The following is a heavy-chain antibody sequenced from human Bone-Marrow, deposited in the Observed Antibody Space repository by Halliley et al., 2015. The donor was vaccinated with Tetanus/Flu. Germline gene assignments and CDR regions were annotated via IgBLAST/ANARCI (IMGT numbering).Heavy chain of an antibody. D-gene: IGHD2-8*01. CDR1: GYSISIGYF. CDR2: IDHSGGA. V-gene: IGHV4-38-2*01. Sequence: TLSLTCAVSGYSISIGYFWGWIRRPPGQGLEWIGSIDHSGGAHYNPSLKSRVPISVGTSKNQFSLKLSSVTAADTAVYYCARGVSGDGTLDYWGQGTPVTVSS. CDR3: ARGVSGDGTLDY. J-gene: IGHJ4*02.